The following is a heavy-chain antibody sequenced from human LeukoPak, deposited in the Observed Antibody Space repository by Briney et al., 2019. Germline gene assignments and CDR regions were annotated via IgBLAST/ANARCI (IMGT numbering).Heavy chain of an antibody. D-gene: IGHD3-10*01. CDR1: GGSMSSNTYY. J-gene: IGHJ5*02. V-gene: IGHV4-61*05. CDR2: IYYSGST. Sequence: SETLSLTCTVSGGSMSSNTYYWSWIRQPPGKGLEWIGYIYYSGSTNYNPSLKSRVTISVDTSKNQFSLKLSSVTAANTAVYYCARWAYGSGSYYNPNNWFDPWGQGTLVTVSS. CDR3: ARWAYGSGSYYNPNNWFDP.